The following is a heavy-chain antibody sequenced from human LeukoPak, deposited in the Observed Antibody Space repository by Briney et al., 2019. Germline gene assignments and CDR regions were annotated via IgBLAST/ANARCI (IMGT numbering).Heavy chain of an antibody. Sequence: PSETLSLTCTVSGGSISSSSYYWGWIRQPPGKGLEWIGSIYYSGSTYYNPSLKSRVTISVDTSKNQFSLKLSSVTAADTAVYYCARLDISPGIDYWGQGTLVTVSP. V-gene: IGHV4-39*01. CDR2: IYYSGST. CDR1: GGSISSSSYY. J-gene: IGHJ4*02. D-gene: IGHD2-2*03. CDR3: ARLDISPGIDY.